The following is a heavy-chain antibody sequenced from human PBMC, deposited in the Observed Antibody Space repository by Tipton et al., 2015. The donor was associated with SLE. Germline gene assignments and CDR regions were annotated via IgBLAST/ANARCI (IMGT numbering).Heavy chain of an antibody. V-gene: IGHV4-59*13. J-gene: IGHJ3*02. CDR1: GGSISSYY. CDR2: IYYSGST. CDR3: AREGGLTPYAFDI. Sequence: TLSLTCTVSGGSISSYYWSWIRQPPGKGLEWIGYIYYSGSTNYNPSLKSRVTISVDTSKNQFSLKLSSVTAADTAVYYCAREGGLTPYAFDIWGQGTMVTVSS. D-gene: IGHD4/OR15-4a*01.